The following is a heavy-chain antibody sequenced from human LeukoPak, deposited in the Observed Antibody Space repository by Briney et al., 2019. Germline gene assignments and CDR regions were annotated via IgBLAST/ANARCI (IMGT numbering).Heavy chain of an antibody. CDR3: AKAANYDILTGYYLDY. D-gene: IGHD3-9*01. Sequence: PGGSLRLSCAASGFTFSSYAMTWVRQAPGKGLEWVSAITGGGDTTYYADSVKGRSTISRDNSKNTLYLQMNNLRAEDTAIYYCAKAANYDILTGYYLDYWGQGTLVTVSS. CDR2: ITGGGDTT. V-gene: IGHV3-23*01. CDR1: GFTFSSYA. J-gene: IGHJ4*02.